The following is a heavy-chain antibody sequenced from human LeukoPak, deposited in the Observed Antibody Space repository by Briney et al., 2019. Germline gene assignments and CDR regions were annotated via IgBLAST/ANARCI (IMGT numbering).Heavy chain of an antibody. CDR1: GGSVSSGSYY. D-gene: IGHD1-26*01. CDR3: ARDLRYSGSYYVLDY. J-gene: IGHJ4*02. V-gene: IGHV4-61*01. Sequence: SETLSLTCTVSGGSVSSGSYYWSWIRQPPGKGLEWIGYIYYSGSTNYNPSLKSRVTISVDTSKNQFSLKLSSVTAADTAVYYCARDLRYSGSYYVLDYWGQGTLVTVSS. CDR2: IYYSGST.